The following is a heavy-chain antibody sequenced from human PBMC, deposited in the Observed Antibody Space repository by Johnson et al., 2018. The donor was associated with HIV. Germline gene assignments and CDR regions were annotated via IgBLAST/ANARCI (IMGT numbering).Heavy chain of an antibody. CDR1: GFIVSSNC. J-gene: IGHJ3*01. D-gene: IGHD1-1*01. CDR3: AKGFFDLDDAFDF. Sequence: VQLVESGGGLVQPGGSLRLSCAASGFIVSSNCMTWVRQAPGKGLEWVSVIYSGGSTYYVDSVKGRFTISRDNSKNTLYLQLNSLRAEDTAVYYCAKGFFDLDDAFDFWGQGTMVTVSS. CDR2: IYSGGST. V-gene: IGHV3-66*02.